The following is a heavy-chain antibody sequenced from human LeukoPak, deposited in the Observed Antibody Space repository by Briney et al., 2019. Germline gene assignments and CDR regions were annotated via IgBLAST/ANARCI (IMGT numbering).Heavy chain of an antibody. CDR2: ICAYNGNT. CDR1: GYTFTSYG. CDR3: ARDSRYYYDSSVPFDY. Sequence: ASVKVSCKASGYTFTSYGISWVRQAPGQGLEWMGWICAYNGNTNYAQKLQGRVTMTTDTSTSTAYMELRSLRSDDTAVYYCARDSRYYYDSSVPFDYWGQGTLVTVSS. D-gene: IGHD3-22*01. J-gene: IGHJ4*02. V-gene: IGHV1-18*01.